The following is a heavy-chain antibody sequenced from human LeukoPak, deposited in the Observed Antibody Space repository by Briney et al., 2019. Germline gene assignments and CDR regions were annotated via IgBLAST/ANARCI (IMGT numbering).Heavy chain of an antibody. CDR3: ARGFGSSRKAPPSFDY. D-gene: IGHD3-10*01. CDR1: GGSISSYY. V-gene: IGHV4-59*01. Sequence: SETLSLTCTVSGGSISSYYWSWTRQPPGKGLEWIGYIYYSGSTNYNPSLKSRVTISVDTSKNQFSLKLSSVTAADTAVYYCARGFGSSRKAPPSFDYWGQGTLVTVSS. J-gene: IGHJ4*02. CDR2: IYYSGST.